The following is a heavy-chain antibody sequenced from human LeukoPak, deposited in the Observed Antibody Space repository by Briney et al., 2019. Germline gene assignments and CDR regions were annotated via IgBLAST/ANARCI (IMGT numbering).Heavy chain of an antibody. D-gene: IGHD2-15*01. CDR2: VNIDGSST. CDR3: ARGVDYGLDV. CDR1: DFILRAYG. Sequence: PGGSLRLSCAASDFILRAYGMNWVRQAPGKGLVWVSHVNIDGSSTSYADSVKVRFTISRDNARNTLYLQMNSLRVEDTAVYYCARGVDYGLDVSGQGTTVTVSS. J-gene: IGHJ6*02. V-gene: IGHV3-74*01.